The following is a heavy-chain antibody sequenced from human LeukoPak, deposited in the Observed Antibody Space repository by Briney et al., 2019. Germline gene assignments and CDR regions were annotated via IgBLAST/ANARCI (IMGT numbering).Heavy chain of an antibody. CDR2: IYYSGST. J-gene: IGHJ3*02. CDR1: GYSISNGYY. V-gene: IGHV4-38-2*02. Sequence: PSETLSLTCTVSGYSISNGYYWGWIRQPPGKGLEWIGSIYYSGSTYYNPSLKSRVTISVDTSKNQFSLKLSSVTAADTAVYYCARSPTGYYYDSSGYPIAFDTWGQGTMVTVSS. D-gene: IGHD3-22*01. CDR3: ARSPTGYYYDSSGYPIAFDT.